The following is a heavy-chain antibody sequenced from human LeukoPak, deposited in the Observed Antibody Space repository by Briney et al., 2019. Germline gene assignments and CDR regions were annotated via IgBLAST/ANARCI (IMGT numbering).Heavy chain of an antibody. V-gene: IGHV4-39*01. Sequence: PSETLSLTCTVSGGYIRSSSYYWGWIRQPPGKGLEWIGSMFYSGSTYYNPSLKSRVTISVDTSKNQFSLRLSSVTAADTAVYYCARHGGEGSEYFQHWGQGTLVTVSS. CDR2: MFYSGST. D-gene: IGHD2-21*01. J-gene: IGHJ1*01. CDR3: ARHGGEGSEYFQH. CDR1: GGYIRSSSYY.